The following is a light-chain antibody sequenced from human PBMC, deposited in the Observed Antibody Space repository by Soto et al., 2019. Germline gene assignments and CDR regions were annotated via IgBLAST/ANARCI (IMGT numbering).Light chain of an antibody. CDR3: QQYNNWHRT. CDR2: VAS. CDR1: QGISSN. Sequence: EVVMTQSPATLSVSPGERATLPCRASQGISSNLAWYQQKPGQAPRLLIYVASTRATGVPVRFRGGGSGTEFTLTISSLQSEDFAVYYCQQYNNWHRTFGQGNKVEIK. V-gene: IGKV3-15*01. J-gene: IGKJ1*01.